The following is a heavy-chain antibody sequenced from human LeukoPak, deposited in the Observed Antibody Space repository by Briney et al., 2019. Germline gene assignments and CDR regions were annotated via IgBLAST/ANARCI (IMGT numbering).Heavy chain of an antibody. Sequence: ASVKVSCKVSGYTLTELSIHWVRQAPGKGLEWMGGFDPEDGESIYAQKFQGRVTMTEDTSTDTGYMELSSLRSEDTAVYYCATDQRGAGLGFVYGSGSFNGLDVWGQGTTVTVSS. CDR3: ATDQRGAGLGFVYGSGSFNGLDV. V-gene: IGHV1-24*01. J-gene: IGHJ6*02. CDR2: FDPEDGES. D-gene: IGHD3-10*01. CDR1: GYTLTELS.